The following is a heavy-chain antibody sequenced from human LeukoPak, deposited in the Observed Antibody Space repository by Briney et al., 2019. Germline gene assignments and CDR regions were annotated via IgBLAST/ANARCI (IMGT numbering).Heavy chain of an antibody. D-gene: IGHD3-3*01. V-gene: IGHV3-48*03. J-gene: IGHJ4*02. Sequence: GGSLRLSCAASGFSCSSYEMNWVRQAPGKGLEWVSYVSSSGSTIYYADSVKGRFTISRDNAKKSLYLQMNSLRAEDTAVYYCARGVVGIDYWGQGTLVTVSS. CDR2: VSSSGSTI. CDR1: GFSCSSYE. CDR3: ARGVVGIDY.